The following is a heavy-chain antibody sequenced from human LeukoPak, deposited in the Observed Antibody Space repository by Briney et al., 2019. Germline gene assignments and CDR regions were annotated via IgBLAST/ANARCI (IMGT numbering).Heavy chain of an antibody. Sequence: PSETLSLTCAVYGGSFSGYYWTWIRQPPGKGLEWIGEINHSGSTNYNPSLKSRVTISVDTSKNQFSLKLSSVTAADTAVYYCVMNWGTGRTLDYWGQGTLVTVSS. D-gene: IGHD7-27*01. V-gene: IGHV4-34*01. J-gene: IGHJ4*02. CDR1: GGSFSGYY. CDR2: INHSGST. CDR3: VMNWGTGRTLDY.